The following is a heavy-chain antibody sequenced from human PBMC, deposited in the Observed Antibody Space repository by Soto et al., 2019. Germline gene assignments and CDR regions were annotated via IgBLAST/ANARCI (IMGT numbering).Heavy chain of an antibody. CDR2: ISYDGSNK. V-gene: IGHV3-30*18. CDR1: GFTFSSYG. J-gene: IGHJ4*02. CDR3: AKPLPAAMGDYFDY. Sequence: GGSLRLSCAASGFTFSSYGMHWVRQAPGKGLEWVAVISYDGSNKYYADSVKGRFTISRDNSKNTLYLQMNSLRAEDTAVYYCAKPLPAAMGDYFDYWGQGTLVTVSS. D-gene: IGHD2-2*01.